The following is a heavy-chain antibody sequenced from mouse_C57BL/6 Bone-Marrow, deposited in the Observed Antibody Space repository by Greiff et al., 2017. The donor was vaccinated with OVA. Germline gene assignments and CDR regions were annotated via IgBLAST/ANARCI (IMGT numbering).Heavy chain of an antibody. J-gene: IGHJ3*01. CDR3: ARGSGYSFAY. V-gene: IGHV1-54*01. CDR2: INPGSGGT. Sequence: QVQLQQSGAELVRPGTSVKVSCKASGYAFTNYLIEWVKQRPGQGLEWIGVINPGSGGTKYNEKFKGKATLTADKSSSTAYMQLSSLTSEDAAVYFCARGSGYSFAYWGQGTLVTVSA. D-gene: IGHD3-2*02. CDR1: GYAFTNYL.